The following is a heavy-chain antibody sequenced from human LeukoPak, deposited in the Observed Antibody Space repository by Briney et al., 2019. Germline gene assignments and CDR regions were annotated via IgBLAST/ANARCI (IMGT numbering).Heavy chain of an antibody. D-gene: IGHD2-2*01. CDR2: IYYSGST. CDR1: GGSISSSSYY. CDR3: ARTGGKYQLLFGNYYFDY. V-gene: IGHV4-61*01. J-gene: IGHJ4*02. Sequence: SETLSVTCTVSGGSISSSSYYWSWIRQPPGKGLEWIGYIYYSGSTNYNPSLKSRVTISVDTSKNQFSLKLSSVTAADTAVYYCARTGGKYQLLFGNYYFDYWGQGTLVTVSS.